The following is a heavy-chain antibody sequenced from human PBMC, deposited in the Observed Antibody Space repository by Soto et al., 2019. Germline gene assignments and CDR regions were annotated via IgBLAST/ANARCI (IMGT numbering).Heavy chain of an antibody. V-gene: IGHV3-23*01. D-gene: IGHD3-22*01. CDR2: ISGSGGST. CDR1: GFPFINYA. J-gene: IGHJ6*02. Sequence: PGGSLRLSCAASGFPFINYAMSWVRQAPGKGLEWVSAISGSGGSTYYADSVNGRFTISRDNTKNTLYLQMNSLRADDTAVYYCAKVHYYDGSGSYHYYGMDVRGQGTTVTVSS. CDR3: AKVHYYDGSGSYHYYGMDV.